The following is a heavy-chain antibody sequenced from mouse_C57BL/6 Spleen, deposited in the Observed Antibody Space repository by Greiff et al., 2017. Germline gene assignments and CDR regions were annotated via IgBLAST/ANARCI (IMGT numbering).Heavy chain of an antibody. CDR2: INPSNGGT. CDR1: GYTFTSYW. V-gene: IGHV1-53*01. D-gene: IGHD1-1*01. Sequence: QVQLQQPGTELVKPGASVKLSCKASGYTFTSYWMHWVKQRPGQGLEWLGNINPSNGGTNYNEKFKSKATLTVDKSSSTAYMQLSSLTSEDSAVYDCARWEYYGSSYRYCFDYWGQGTTLTVSS. CDR3: ARWEYYGSSYRYCFDY. J-gene: IGHJ2*01.